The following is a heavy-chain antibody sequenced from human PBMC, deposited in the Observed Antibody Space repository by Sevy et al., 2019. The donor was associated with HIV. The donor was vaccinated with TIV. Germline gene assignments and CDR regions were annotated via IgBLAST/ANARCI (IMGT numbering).Heavy chain of an antibody. Sequence: SETLSLTCTVSGGSISSYYWSWIRQPAGKGLEWIGRIYTSGSTNYNPSLKSRVTMSVDTSKNQFSLKLSSVTAADTAVYYYARDSYYDSSGYYPSGGDYYYYGMDVWGQGTTVTVSS. D-gene: IGHD3-22*01. CDR2: IYTSGST. J-gene: IGHJ6*02. CDR3: ARDSYYDSSGYYPSGGDYYYYGMDV. CDR1: GGSISSYY. V-gene: IGHV4-4*07.